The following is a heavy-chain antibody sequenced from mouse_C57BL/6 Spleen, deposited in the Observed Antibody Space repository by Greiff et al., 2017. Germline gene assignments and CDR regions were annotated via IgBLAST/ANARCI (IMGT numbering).Heavy chain of an antibody. CDR1: GYTFTGYD. CDR3: AHTVVATRWYFDV. D-gene: IGHD1-1*01. J-gene: IGHJ1*03. CDR2: IYPRDGST. Sequence: QVQLQQSGPELVKPGASVKLSCKASGYTFTGYDINWVKQRPGQGLEWIGWIYPRDGSTKYNEKFKGKATLTVDTSSSTAYMELHSLASEDSAVYFCAHTVVATRWYFDVWGTGTTVTVSS. V-gene: IGHV1-85*01.